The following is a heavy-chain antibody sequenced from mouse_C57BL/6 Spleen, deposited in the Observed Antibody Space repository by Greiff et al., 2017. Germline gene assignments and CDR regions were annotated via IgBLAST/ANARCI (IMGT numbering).Heavy chain of an antibody. CDR2: IDPANGNT. D-gene: IGHD1-1*01. CDR1: GFNIKNTY. Sequence: EVQLQESVAELVRPGASVKLSCTASGFNIKNTYMPWVKQRPEQGLEWIGRIDPANGNTKYAPKFQGKATITADTSSNTAYLQLSSLTSEDTAIYYCAPYYYGSSYWYFDVWGTGTTVTVSS. CDR3: APYYYGSSYWYFDV. V-gene: IGHV14-3*01. J-gene: IGHJ1*03.